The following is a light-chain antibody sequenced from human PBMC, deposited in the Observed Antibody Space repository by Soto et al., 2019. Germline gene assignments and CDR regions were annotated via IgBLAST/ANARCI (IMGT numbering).Light chain of an antibody. V-gene: IGKV3-20*01. Sequence: ENVLAQSPGTLSFSPGERAPLSCRASQSVSSSYLAWYQQKPGQAHRLLIYGAYSRATGIQDRFSGSGSGTDFTLTIRRLEPEDFAVYYCKQYGSSSWTFGQGTKVDIK. CDR3: KQYGSSSWT. CDR1: QSVSSSY. CDR2: GAY. J-gene: IGKJ1*01.